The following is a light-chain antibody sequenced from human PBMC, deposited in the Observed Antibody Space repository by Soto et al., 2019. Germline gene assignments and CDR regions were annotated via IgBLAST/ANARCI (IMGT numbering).Light chain of an antibody. Sequence: EIVLTQSPGTLSLSPGERATLSCRASQTVSDMYLAWYQQKPGQAPRLLIYASNRATGIPDRFSGSGSGTDFTLTIGRLEPEDLAVYYCQHYGTSALFGPGTKVDIK. CDR3: QHYGTSAL. J-gene: IGKJ3*01. CDR1: QTVSDMY. CDR2: AS. V-gene: IGKV3-20*01.